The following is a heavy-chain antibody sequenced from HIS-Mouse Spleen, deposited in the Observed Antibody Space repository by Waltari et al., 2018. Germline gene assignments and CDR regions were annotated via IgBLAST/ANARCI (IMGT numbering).Heavy chain of an antibody. CDR1: GDSDSSNCAA. Sequence: QAQLRLSGPGLAMPSHSLSPTCAISGDSDSSNCAAWHWIRQSPSRGLEWLGMTCYKSKWYTDYAVSVKSRITIHPDTSKNQFSLQLNSVTPEDTAVYYCARVTVDDAIDIWGQGTMVTVSS. V-gene: IGHV6-1*01. CDR2: TCYKSKWYT. J-gene: IGHJ3*02. D-gene: IGHD7-27*01. CDR3: ARVTVDDAIDI.